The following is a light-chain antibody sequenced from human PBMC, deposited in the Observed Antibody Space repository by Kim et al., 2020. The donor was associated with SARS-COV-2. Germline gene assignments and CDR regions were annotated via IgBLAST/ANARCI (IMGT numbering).Light chain of an antibody. CDR2: RNN. V-gene: IGLV1-47*01. J-gene: IGLJ3*02. Sequence: GQRVTISCSGSSSNIGSNYVYWYQQLPGTAPKLLIYRNNQRPSGVPDRFSGPKSGPSASLAISGLRSEDEADYYCAAWDDSLSGPVFGGGTQLTVL. CDR3: AAWDDSLSGPV. CDR1: SSNIGSNY.